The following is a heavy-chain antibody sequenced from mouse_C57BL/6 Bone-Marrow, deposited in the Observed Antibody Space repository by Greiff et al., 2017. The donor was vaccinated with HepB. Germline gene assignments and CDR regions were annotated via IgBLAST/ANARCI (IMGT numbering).Heavy chain of an antibody. J-gene: IGHJ1*03. V-gene: IGHV5-16*01. CDR2: INYDGSST. D-gene: IGHD1-1*01. Sequence: EVHLVESEGGLVQPGSSMKLSCTASGFTFSDYYMAWVRQVPEKGLEWVANINYDGSSTYYLDSLKSRFIISRDNAKNILYLQMSSLKSEDTATYYCARGDYYGSSYSYWYFDVWGTGTTDTVSS. CDR3: ARGDYYGSSYSYWYFDV. CDR1: GFTFSDYY.